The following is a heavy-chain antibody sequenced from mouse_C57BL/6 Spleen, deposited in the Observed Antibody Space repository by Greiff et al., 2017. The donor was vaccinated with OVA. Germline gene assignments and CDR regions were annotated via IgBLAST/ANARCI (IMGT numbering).Heavy chain of an antibody. Sequence: EVQVVESGGGLVKPGGSLKLSCAASGFNFSDYGLHWVRQAPEKGLAWVAYISSGSSTIYYADTVKGRFTISRDNAKNTLFLQMTSLRSEDTAMYYCARPGTWDVGYYAMDYWGQGTSVTVSS. CDR2: ISSGSSTI. CDR3: ARPGTWDVGYYAMDY. D-gene: IGHD4-1*01. J-gene: IGHJ4*01. V-gene: IGHV5-17*01. CDR1: GFNFSDYG.